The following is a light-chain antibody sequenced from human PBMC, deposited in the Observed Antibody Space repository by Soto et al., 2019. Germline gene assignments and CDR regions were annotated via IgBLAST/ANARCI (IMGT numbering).Light chain of an antibody. CDR3: CSFAGSFSYV. V-gene: IGLV2-11*01. CDR1: SSDVGRYDY. Sequence: SVLTQPRSVSGSPGQSVTISCTGTSSDVGRYDYVSWYQQHPGKAPKLIIYDVTERPAGVPDRFSGSKSGNTASLTISGLQAEDEADYSCCSFAGSFSYVFGGGTRSPS. J-gene: IGLJ1*01. CDR2: DVT.